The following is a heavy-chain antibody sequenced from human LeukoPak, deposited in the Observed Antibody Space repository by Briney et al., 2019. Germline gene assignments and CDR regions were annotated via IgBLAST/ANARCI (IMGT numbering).Heavy chain of an antibody. V-gene: IGHV3-23*01. CDR2: ISSSGGST. Sequence: GGSLRLSCAASAFTFSNYAMTWVRQAPGKGLEWVSLISSSGGSTYYADSVKGRLTISRDNSKNTLYLQMNSLRAEDTAVYYCATQAEWELLLLYYWGQGTLVTVSS. J-gene: IGHJ4*02. CDR1: AFTFSNYA. CDR3: ATQAEWELLLLYY. D-gene: IGHD1-26*01.